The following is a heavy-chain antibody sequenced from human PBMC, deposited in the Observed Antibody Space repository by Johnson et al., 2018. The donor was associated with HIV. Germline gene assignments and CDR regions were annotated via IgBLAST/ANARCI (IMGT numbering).Heavy chain of an antibody. CDR2: ISYDGSNK. D-gene: IGHD3-10*01. CDR3: ARDRYYYGSGSRDAFDI. CDR1: GFTFSSYG. J-gene: IGHJ3*02. Sequence: QMLLVESGGGVVQPGRSLRLSCAASGFTFSSYGMHWVRQAPGKGLEWVAVISYDGSNKYYADSVKGRFTISRDNSKNTLYLQMNSLRAEDTAVYYCARDRYYYGSGSRDAFDIWGQETMVTVSS. V-gene: IGHV3-30*03.